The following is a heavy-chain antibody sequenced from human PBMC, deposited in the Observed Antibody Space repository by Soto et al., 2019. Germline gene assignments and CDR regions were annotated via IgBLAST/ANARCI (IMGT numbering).Heavy chain of an antibody. CDR2: ISYSGGT. D-gene: IGHD6-19*01. CDR3: ARAPYSSGWPDS. J-gene: IGHJ4*02. CDR1: GGSVSSGGYV. Sequence: SETLSLTCTVSGGSVSSGGYVWSWIRQPPGKGLEWIGYISYSGGTKYNPSLESRVTISVDTSNKNFSLKLASVTAADTAVYYCARAPYSSGWPDSWGQGTLVTVSS. V-gene: IGHV4-61*03.